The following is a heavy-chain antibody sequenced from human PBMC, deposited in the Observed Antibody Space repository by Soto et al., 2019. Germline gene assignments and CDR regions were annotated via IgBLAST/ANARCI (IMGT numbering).Heavy chain of an antibody. CDR1: GFTFTSYV. CDR3: AKASGYCSSSTCSRLIYYYYGMDV. D-gene: IGHD2-2*01. V-gene: IGHV3-30*18. J-gene: IGHJ6*02. CDR2: ISYDGGDK. Sequence: GGSLRLSCGASGFTFTSYVMHLVRQAPGKGLEWVAVISYDGGDKYYADSVKGRFTISRDNSKNTLYLQMNSLRAEDTAVYYCAKASGYCSSSTCSRLIYYYYGMDVWGQGTTVTVSS.